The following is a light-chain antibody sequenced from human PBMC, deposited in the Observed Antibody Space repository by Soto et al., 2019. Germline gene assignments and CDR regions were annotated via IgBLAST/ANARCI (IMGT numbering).Light chain of an antibody. V-gene: IGLV2-14*01. Sequence: QSALTQPASVSGSPGQSITISCTGTSNDVGGFNYVSWYQQHPGKAPKVIIYEVSNRPSGVSNRFSGSKSGNTASLTISGLQAEDEAAYYCNSYTSSSARVFGGGTKVTVL. CDR1: SNDVGGFNY. J-gene: IGLJ3*02. CDR3: NSYTSSSARV. CDR2: EVS.